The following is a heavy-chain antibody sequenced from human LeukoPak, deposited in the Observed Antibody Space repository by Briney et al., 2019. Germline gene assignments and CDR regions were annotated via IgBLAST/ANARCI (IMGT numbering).Heavy chain of an antibody. Sequence: GGSLRLSCAASGFTVSSNYMNWDRQAPGKGLEWVSVIDSGGRTYYADSVKGRFTISRDNSKNTLYFQMNSLRAEDTAVYYCARDLDYYGSGSFDYWGQGTLVTVSS. V-gene: IGHV3-66*01. CDR1: GFTVSSNY. CDR2: IDSGGRT. J-gene: IGHJ4*02. CDR3: ARDLDYYGSGSFDY. D-gene: IGHD3-10*01.